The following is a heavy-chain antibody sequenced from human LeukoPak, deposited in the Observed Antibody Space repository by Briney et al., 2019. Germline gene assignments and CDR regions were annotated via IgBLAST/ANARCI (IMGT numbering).Heavy chain of an antibody. V-gene: IGHV3-21*01. CDR2: ISSSGTYI. J-gene: IGHJ5*02. Sequence: KPGGSLRLSCAASGFNFSAYSINWVRQAPGRGLEWVSSISSSGTYIYYADSVKGRFTISRDNAKNSLSLQMNSLRAEDTAVYYCARDFRYSGSYHHWFDPWGQGTLVTVSS. CDR1: GFNFSAYS. CDR3: ARDFRYSGSYHHWFDP. D-gene: IGHD1-26*01.